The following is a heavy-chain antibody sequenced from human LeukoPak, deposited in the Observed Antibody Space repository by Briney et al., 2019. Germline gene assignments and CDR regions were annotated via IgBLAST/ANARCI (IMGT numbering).Heavy chain of an antibody. CDR3: ARNCDFWSGYFNSVDS. CDR1: GFTFSSHT. J-gene: IGHJ5*01. D-gene: IGHD3-3*01. V-gene: IGHV3-21*01. Sequence: GGSLRLSCAASGFTFSSHTMNWVRQAPGKGLEWVSSISSSSSYIYYADSVKGRFTISRDNAKNSLYLRMNSLRAEDTAVYYCARNCDFWSGYFNSVDSWGQGTLVTVSS. CDR2: ISSSSSYI.